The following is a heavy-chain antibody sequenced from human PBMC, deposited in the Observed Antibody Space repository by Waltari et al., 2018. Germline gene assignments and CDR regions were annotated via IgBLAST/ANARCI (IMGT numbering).Heavy chain of an antibody. D-gene: IGHD6-19*01. V-gene: IGHV4-34*01. CDR3: ARGLGVGWLARLRNYYYYGMDV. CDR2: INHSGST. CDR1: GGSFSGYY. J-gene: IGHJ6*02. Sequence: QVQLQQWGAGLLKPSETLSLTCAVYGGSFSGYYWSWIRQPPGKGLEWIGEINHSGSTNYNPSLKSRVTISVDTSKNQFSLKLSSVTAADTAVYYCARGLGVGWLARLRNYYYYGMDVWGQGTTVTVSS.